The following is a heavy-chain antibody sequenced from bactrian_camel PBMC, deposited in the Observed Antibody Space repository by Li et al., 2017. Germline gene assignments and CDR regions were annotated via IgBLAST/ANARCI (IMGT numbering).Heavy chain of an antibody. J-gene: IGHJ4*01. CDR2: IGSDGTA. D-gene: IGHD3*01. V-gene: IGHV3S10*01. CDR3: AILAPTGQADENNY. CDR1: GFTFSTYR. Sequence: VQLVESGGGLVQPGGSLRLSCADSGFTFSTYRMTWVRHAPGKGLEWVSSIGSDGTAYYADSVKGRFTVSRDNAKNTLYLQSNSLKTEDTAMYYCAILAPTGQADENNYWGQGTQVTVS.